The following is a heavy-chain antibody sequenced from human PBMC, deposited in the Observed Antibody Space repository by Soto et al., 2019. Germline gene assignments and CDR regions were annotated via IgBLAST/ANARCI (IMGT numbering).Heavy chain of an antibody. Sequence: ASVKLSCTASGGTFSSYAISWVRQAPGQGPEWMGIINPSADSTNYAQKFQGRATVTRDTSTSTVYMELRSLRSEDTAVYYCAREYGGSRVFDYWGQGTLVTVSS. D-gene: IGHD1-26*01. CDR2: INPSADST. CDR3: AREYGGSRVFDY. J-gene: IGHJ4*02. CDR1: GGTFSSYA. V-gene: IGHV1-46*01.